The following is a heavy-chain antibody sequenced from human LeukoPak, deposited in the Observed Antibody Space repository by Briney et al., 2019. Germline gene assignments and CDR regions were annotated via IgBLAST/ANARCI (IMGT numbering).Heavy chain of an antibody. D-gene: IGHD2-2*01. CDR3: AREAPERYCSSTSCPGDAFDI. J-gene: IGHJ3*02. Sequence: SETLSLTCTVSGGSISSYYWSWIRQPPGKGLEWIGYIYYSGSTNYNPSLKSRVTISVDTSKNQFSLKLSSVTAADTAVYYCAREAPERYCSSTSCPGDAFDIWGQGTMVTVSS. V-gene: IGHV4-59*01. CDR2: IYYSGST. CDR1: GGSISSYY.